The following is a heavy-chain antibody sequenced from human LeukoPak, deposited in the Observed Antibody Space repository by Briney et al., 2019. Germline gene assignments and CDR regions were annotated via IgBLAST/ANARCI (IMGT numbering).Heavy chain of an antibody. CDR2: ISGRSNYI. V-gene: IGHV3-21*01. Sequence: PGRSLRLSCAASGFTFSTFSMNWVRQAPGKGLEWVSSISGRSNYIFYADSVKGRFTISRDNAENSLYLLLNSLRVEDTAVYYCARGSTLGSCTSTSCHNWFDPWGQGTLVTVSS. CDR3: ARGSTLGSCTSTSCHNWFDP. D-gene: IGHD2-2*01. J-gene: IGHJ5*02. CDR1: GFTFSTFS.